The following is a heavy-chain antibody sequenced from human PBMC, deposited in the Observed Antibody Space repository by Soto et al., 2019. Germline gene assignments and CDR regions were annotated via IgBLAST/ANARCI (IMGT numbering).Heavy chain of an antibody. Sequence: ASVKVSCKASGYTFTGYYMHWVRQAPGQGLEWMGWINPNSGGTNYAQKFQGWVTMTRDTSISTAYMELSRLRSDDTAVYYCARELAVAGTGGFDYWGQGNLVNGS. J-gene: IGHJ4*02. CDR1: GYTFTGYY. CDR3: ARELAVAGTGGFDY. D-gene: IGHD6-19*01. CDR2: INPNSGGT. V-gene: IGHV1-2*04.